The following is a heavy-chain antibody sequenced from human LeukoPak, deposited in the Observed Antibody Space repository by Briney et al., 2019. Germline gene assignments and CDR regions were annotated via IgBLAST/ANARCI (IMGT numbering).Heavy chain of an antibody. CDR1: GYTFTSYA. Sequence: GASVKVSCKASGYTFTSYAMNWVRQAPGQGLEWMGWINTNTGNPTYAQGFTGRFVFSLDTSVSTAYLQISSLKAEDTAVYYCARDGRRLPKTSHSSGWYLLSLYGMDVGGQATTVTVSS. D-gene: IGHD6-19*01. V-gene: IGHV7-4-1*02. CDR2: INTNTGNP. J-gene: IGHJ6*02. CDR3: ARDGRRLPKTSHSSGWYLLSLYGMDV.